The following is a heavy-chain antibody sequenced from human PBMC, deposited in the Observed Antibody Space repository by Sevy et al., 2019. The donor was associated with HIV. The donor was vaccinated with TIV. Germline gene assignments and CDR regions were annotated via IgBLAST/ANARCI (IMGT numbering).Heavy chain of an antibody. CDR3: ARASSSGWYNAFDI. V-gene: IGHV3-48*02. J-gene: IGHJ3*02. CDR1: GFTFSTYA. CDR2: ISSNSGTI. Sequence: GGSLRLSCAVSGFTFSTYAMNWVRQAPGKGLEWVSYISSNSGTIYYEDSVKGRFTISRDNAKNSLSLQMNSLRDEDTAVYYCARASSSGWYNAFDIWGQGTLVTVSS. D-gene: IGHD6-19*01.